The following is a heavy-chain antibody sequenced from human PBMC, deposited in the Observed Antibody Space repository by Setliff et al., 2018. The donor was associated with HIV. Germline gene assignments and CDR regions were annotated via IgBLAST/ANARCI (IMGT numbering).Heavy chain of an antibody. CDR1: GYTFISYG. Sequence: ASVTVSCKTSGYTFISYGINWVRQAPGQGLEWMGWISPETGNTNYAQRLQGRVTMTTDTSTSTAYMELRSLRSDDTAVYYCARDSANEPHSTVDHSSSWYVRDYYLDYWGQGTLVTVSS. J-gene: IGHJ4*02. CDR2: ISPETGNT. CDR3: ARDSANEPHSTVDHSSSWYVRDYYLDY. D-gene: IGHD6-13*01. V-gene: IGHV1-18*01.